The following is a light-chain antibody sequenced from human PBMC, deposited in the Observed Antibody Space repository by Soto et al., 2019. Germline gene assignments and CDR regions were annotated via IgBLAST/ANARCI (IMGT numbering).Light chain of an antibody. CDR1: QSVSSD. CDR2: WAS. Sequence: DVVVTQSPATLSVFPGETATLSCRASQSVSSDLAWYQQKPGQPPKLLIYWASTRESGVPDRFSGSGSGTDFTLTISSLQAEDVAVYYCQQYYSTPYAFGQGTKLEIK. J-gene: IGKJ2*01. V-gene: IGKV4-1*01. CDR3: QQYYSTPYA.